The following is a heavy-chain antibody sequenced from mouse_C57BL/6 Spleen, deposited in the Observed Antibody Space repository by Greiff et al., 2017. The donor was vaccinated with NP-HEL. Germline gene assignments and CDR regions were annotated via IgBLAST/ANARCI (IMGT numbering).Heavy chain of an antibody. CDR2: ISSGGSYT. CDR3: AELGQGY. D-gene: IGHD4-1*01. Sequence: DVKLVESGGDLVKPGGSLKLSCAASGFTFSSYGMSWVRQTPDKRLEWVATISSGGSYTYYPDSVKGRFTISRDNAKNTLYLQMSSLKSEDTAMYYCAELGQGYWGQGTTLTVSS. CDR1: GFTFSSYG. V-gene: IGHV5-6*02. J-gene: IGHJ2*01.